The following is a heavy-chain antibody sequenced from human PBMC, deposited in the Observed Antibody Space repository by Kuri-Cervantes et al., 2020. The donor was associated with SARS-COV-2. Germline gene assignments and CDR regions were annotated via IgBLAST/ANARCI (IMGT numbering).Heavy chain of an antibody. CDR2: IKQDGSEK. D-gene: IGHD6-13*01. J-gene: IGHJ6*02. CDR1: GGSISSSSYY. Sequence: ETLSLTCTVSGGSISSSSYYWGWIRQPPGKGLEWVANIKQDGSEKYYVDSVKGRFTISRDNAKNSLYLQMNSLRAEDTAVYYCARDGAWYSSSGNDYYYGMDVWGLGTTVTVSS. V-gene: IGHV3-7*03. CDR3: ARDGAWYSSSGNDYYYGMDV.